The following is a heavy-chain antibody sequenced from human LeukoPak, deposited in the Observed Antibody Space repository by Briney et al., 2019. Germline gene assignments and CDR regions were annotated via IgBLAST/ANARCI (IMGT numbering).Heavy chain of an antibody. CDR2: ISSTSRYI. V-gene: IGHV3-21*01. Sequence: GGSLTLSCVASGSTFSSYSMNWVRPATGKGLEWVSCISSTSRYIYYADSVKGRFTISRDNAKNSVYLQMNSLRAEDTAVYYCTRAVAADDFSPGYWGQGTLLTVSS. CDR1: GSTFSSYS. CDR3: TRAVAADDFSPGY. J-gene: IGHJ4*02. D-gene: IGHD3/OR15-3a*01.